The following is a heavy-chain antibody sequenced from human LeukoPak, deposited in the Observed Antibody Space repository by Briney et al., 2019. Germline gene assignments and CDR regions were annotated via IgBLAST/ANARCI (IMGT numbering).Heavy chain of an antibody. CDR2: IYYSGST. J-gene: IGHJ6*03. Sequence: PSETLSLTCTVSGGSISSYYWSWIRQPPGKGLEWIGYIYYSGSTNYNPSLKSRVTISVDTSKNQFSLTLSSVTAADTAVYYCARGKVDTAMVKRGYYYYYMDVWGKGTTVTVSS. CDR3: ARGKVDTAMVKRGYYYYYMDV. V-gene: IGHV4-59*01. CDR1: GGSISSYY. D-gene: IGHD5-18*01.